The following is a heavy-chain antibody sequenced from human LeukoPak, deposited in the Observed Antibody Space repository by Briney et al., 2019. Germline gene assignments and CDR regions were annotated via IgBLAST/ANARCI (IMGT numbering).Heavy chain of an antibody. CDR1: GASISSDY. V-gene: IGHV4-59*08. D-gene: IGHD3-16*01. J-gene: IGHJ5*02. CDR3: ARHLAFGGVINWFDP. CDR2: IYYSGST. Sequence: PSETLSLTCSVSGASISSDYWSWIRQPPGKGLEWIGYIYYSGSTNYNPSLKSRVTISVDTSKNQFPLKLSSVTAADTAVYYCARHLAFGGVINWFDPWGQGTLVTVSS.